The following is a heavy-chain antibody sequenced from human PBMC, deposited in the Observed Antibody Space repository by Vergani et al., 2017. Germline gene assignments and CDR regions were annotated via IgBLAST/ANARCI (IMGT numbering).Heavy chain of an antibody. D-gene: IGHD6-19*01. Sequence: EVQLLESGGGLVQPGGSLRLSCEASGFSFPGYAMSWVRQAPGKGLEWVSSVSGSSATPYYADSVKGRFIISRDNSKNTLHLQMNSLRADDTAVYYCAKKRLAVAGHYMDVWGKGTTVTVSS. CDR3: AKKRLAVAGHYMDV. V-gene: IGHV3-23*01. CDR1: GFSFPGYA. J-gene: IGHJ6*03. CDR2: VSGSSATP.